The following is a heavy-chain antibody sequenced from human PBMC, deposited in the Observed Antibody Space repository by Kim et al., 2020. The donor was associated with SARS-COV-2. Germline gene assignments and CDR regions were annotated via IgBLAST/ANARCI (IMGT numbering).Heavy chain of an antibody. V-gene: IGHV4-39*01. J-gene: IGHJ3*02. CDR1: GGSISSSSYY. Sequence: SETLSLTCTVSGGSISSSSYYWGWIRQPPGKGLEWIGSIYYSGSTYYNPSLKSRVTISVDTSKNQFSLKLSSVTAADTAVYYCARHDQRGELPPFDIWGQGTMVTVSS. CDR3: ARHDQRGELPPFDI. CDR2: IYYSGST. D-gene: IGHD1-26*01.